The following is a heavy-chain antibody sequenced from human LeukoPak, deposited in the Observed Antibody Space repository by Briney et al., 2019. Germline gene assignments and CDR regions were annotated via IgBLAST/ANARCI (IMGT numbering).Heavy chain of an antibody. V-gene: IGHV4-34*01. CDR2: INHSGST. Sequence: PSETLSLTCGVYGGSFSGYYWSWIRQPPGKGLEWIGEINHSGSTNYNPSLKSRVTISVDTSTRQFSLKLSSVTAADTAVYYCARETSQKGAHYMDVWGKGTTVTISS. CDR1: GGSFSGYY. D-gene: IGHD3-16*01. J-gene: IGHJ6*03. CDR3: ARETSQKGAHYMDV.